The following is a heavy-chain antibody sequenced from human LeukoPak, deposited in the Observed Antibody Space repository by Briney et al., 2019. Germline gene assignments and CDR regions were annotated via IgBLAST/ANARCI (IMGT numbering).Heavy chain of an antibody. Sequence: SETLSLTCTVSGGSISSYYWSWIRQPPGKGLEWIGYIYYSGSTNYNPSLKSRVTISVDTSKNQFSLKLSSVTAADTAVYYCARRGRSSSRPLDYWGQGTLVTVSS. CDR2: IYYSGST. J-gene: IGHJ4*02. CDR1: GGSISSYY. V-gene: IGHV4-59*12. CDR3: ARRGRSSSRPLDY. D-gene: IGHD6-13*01.